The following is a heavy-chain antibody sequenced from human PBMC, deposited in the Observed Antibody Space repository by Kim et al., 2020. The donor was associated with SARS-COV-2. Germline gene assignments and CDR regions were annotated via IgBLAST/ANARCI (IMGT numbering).Heavy chain of an antibody. CDR2: ISGGGDTI. D-gene: IGHD6-13*01. CDR3: ARGLYTSCWSDY. CDR1: GFTFRSYD. Sequence: GGSLRLSCAASGFTFRSYDMNWVRQAPGKGLEWVSYISGGGDTIYYGDSVKGRFTISRDNAKNSLYLQMNSLRAEDTAVYFCARGLYTSCWSDYWGQGTPVTVSS. V-gene: IGHV3-48*03. J-gene: IGHJ4*02.